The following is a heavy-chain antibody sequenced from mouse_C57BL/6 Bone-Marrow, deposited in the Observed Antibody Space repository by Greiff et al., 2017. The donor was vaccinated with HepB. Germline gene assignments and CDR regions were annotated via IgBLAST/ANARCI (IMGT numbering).Heavy chain of an antibody. J-gene: IGHJ1*03. V-gene: IGHV1-55*01. CDR3: ARCRYGSSYGYFDV. CDR1: GYTFTSYW. D-gene: IGHD1-1*01. CDR2: IYPGSGST. Sequence: QVQLQQPGAELVKPGASVKMSCKASGYTFTSYWITWVKQRPGQGLEWIGDIYPGSGSTNYNEKFKRKATLTVDTSSSTAYMQLSSLTSEDSAVYYCARCRYGSSYGYFDVWGTGTTVTVSS.